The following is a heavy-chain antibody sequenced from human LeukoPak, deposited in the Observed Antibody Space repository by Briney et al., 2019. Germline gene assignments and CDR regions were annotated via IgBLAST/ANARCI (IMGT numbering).Heavy chain of an antibody. J-gene: IGHJ4*02. Sequence: GGSLRLSCAASGVTFSDYYMSWIRQAPGMGLEWVSDISSTSIYTNYADSVKGRFTISRDNAKNSLYLQMNSLRAEDTAVYYCASEDGYSSSWYSDCWGQGTLVTVSS. CDR3: ASEDGYSSSWYSDC. V-gene: IGHV3-11*05. CDR1: GVTFSDYY. D-gene: IGHD6-13*01. CDR2: ISSTSIYT.